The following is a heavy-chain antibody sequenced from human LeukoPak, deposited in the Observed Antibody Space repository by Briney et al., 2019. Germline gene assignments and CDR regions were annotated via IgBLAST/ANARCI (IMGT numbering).Heavy chain of an antibody. J-gene: IGHJ5*02. CDR3: ARVSSGWSSNWFDP. V-gene: IGHV3-21*01. CDR1: GFTFSSYS. D-gene: IGHD6-19*01. CDR2: ISSSSSYI. Sequence: GGSLRLSCTASGFTFSSYSMNWVRQAPGKGLEWVSSISSSSSYIYYADSVKGRFTISRDNAKNSLYLQMNSLRAEDTAVYYCARVSSGWSSNWFDPWGQETLVTVSS.